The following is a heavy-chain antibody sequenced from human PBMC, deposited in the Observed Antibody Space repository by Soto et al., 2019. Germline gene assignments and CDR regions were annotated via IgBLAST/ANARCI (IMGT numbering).Heavy chain of an antibody. Sequence: PSETLSLTCTVSGGSISSGDYYWSWIRQPPGKGLEWIGYIYYSGSTYYNPSLKSRVTISVDTSKNQFSLKLSSVTAADTAVYYCARAAPGGYDYYYYYGMDVWGQGTTVTVSS. CDR1: GGSISSGDYY. CDR2: IYYSGST. CDR3: ARAAPGGYDYYYYYGMDV. J-gene: IGHJ6*02. D-gene: IGHD5-12*01. V-gene: IGHV4-30-4*01.